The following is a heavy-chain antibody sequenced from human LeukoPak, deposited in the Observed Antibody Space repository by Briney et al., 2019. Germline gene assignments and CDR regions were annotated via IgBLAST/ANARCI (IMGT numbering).Heavy chain of an antibody. J-gene: IGHJ4*02. D-gene: IGHD2-21*02. Sequence: GGSLRLSCAASGFTFSSYWMLWVRQDPGEGLAGVSWIKTDGSIAAYAGSVKGRFTISRDNAKNTLYLQMSSLRADDTAVYYCARDGDAPMTDFDYWGQGTLVTVSS. V-gene: IGHV3-74*01. CDR3: ARDGDAPMTDFDY. CDR2: IKTDGSIA. CDR1: GFTFSSYW.